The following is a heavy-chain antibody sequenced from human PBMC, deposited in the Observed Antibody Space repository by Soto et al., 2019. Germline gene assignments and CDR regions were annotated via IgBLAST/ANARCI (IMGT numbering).Heavy chain of an antibody. Sequence: GGPLRLSCAASGFTSSNAWMSRVRQAPGKGLEWVGRIKSKTDGGTTDYAAPVKGRFTILRDDSKDTLYLQMNSRKTEATTVYYYTTDSIYCEYDSSGEHFHEMEIRGQEATV. J-gene: IGHJ6*02. V-gene: IGHV3-15*01. CDR2: IKSKTDGGTT. CDR3: TTDSIYCEYDSSGEHFHEMEI. D-gene: IGHD3-10*01. CDR1: GFTSSNAW.